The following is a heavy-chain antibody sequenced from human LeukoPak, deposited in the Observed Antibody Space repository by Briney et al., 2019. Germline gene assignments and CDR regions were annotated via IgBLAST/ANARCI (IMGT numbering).Heavy chain of an antibody. V-gene: IGHV1-2*04. CDR1: GYTFTGYY. CDR3: ARGKDIVVVPAAIDFYGMDV. Sequence: ASVKVSCKASGYTFTGYYMHWVRQAPGQGLEWMGWINPNSGGTNYAQKFQGWVTMTRDTSISTAYMELSRLRSDDTAVYYCARGKDIVVVPAAIDFYGMDVWGQGTTVTLSS. CDR2: INPNSGGT. J-gene: IGHJ6*02. D-gene: IGHD2-2*01.